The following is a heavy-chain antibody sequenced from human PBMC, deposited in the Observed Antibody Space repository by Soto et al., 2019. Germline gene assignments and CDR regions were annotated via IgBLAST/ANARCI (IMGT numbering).Heavy chain of an antibody. Sequence: GGSLRLSCAASGLTFSSYAMSWVRQAPGKGLEWVSAITSSGGSKYYADSVKGRFTISRDNSKSTLYLQMNSLRAEDTAVYYCAXVVRNANYLFYYSDMDAWGQGTTVTVSS. CDR1: GLTFSSYA. D-gene: IGHD1-7*01. CDR3: AXVVRNANYLFYYSDMDA. CDR2: ITSSGGSK. V-gene: IGHV3-23*01. J-gene: IGHJ6*02.